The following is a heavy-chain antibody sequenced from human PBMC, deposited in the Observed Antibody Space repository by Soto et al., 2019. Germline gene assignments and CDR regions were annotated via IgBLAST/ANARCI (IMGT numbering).Heavy chain of an antibody. D-gene: IGHD3-10*01. CDR2: IYYSGST. CDR1: GGSISSSSYY. Sequence: PSETLSLTCTVSGGSISSSSYYWGWIRQPPGKGLEWIGSIYYSGSTYYNPSLKSRVTISVDTSKNQFSLKLSSVTAADTAVYYCARHSSRRVRGVIITRWFDPWGQGTLVTVSS. J-gene: IGHJ5*02. V-gene: IGHV4-39*01. CDR3: ARHSSRRVRGVIITRWFDP.